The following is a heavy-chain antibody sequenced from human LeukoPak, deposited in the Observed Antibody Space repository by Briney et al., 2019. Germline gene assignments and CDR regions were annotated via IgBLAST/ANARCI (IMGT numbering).Heavy chain of an antibody. Sequence: PGGSLRLSCAASGFTFSTYAMSWVRQAPGKGLEWVSALSGSGGSTFYADSVKGRFTISRDNSKNTLYLQMDSLRVEDTAVYYCAKRSIAAATFDYWGQGTLVTVSS. CDR2: LSGSGGST. CDR1: GFTFSTYA. D-gene: IGHD6-13*01. J-gene: IGHJ4*02. V-gene: IGHV3-23*01. CDR3: AKRSIAAATFDY.